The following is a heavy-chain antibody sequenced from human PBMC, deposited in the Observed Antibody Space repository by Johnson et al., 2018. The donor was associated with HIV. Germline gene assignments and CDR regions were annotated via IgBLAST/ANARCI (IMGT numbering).Heavy chain of an antibody. CDR3: ARDQRGDIIPTTYDAFDI. D-gene: IGHD5-12*01. CDR2: ISYDGSNK. J-gene: IGHJ3*02. V-gene: IGHV3-30*04. Sequence: QVQLLESGGGVVQPGRSLRLSCAASGFTFSSYAMHWVRQAPGKGLEWVAVISYDGSNKYYADSVKGRFTISRDNSKNTLYLQINSLRAEDTAVYYCARDQRGDIIPTTYDAFDIWGQGTMVIVSS. CDR1: GFTFSSYA.